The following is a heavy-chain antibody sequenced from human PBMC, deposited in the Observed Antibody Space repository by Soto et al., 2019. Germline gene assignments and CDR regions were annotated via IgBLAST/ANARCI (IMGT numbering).Heavy chain of an antibody. V-gene: IGHV1-69*08. CDR2: IIPILNRA. CDR3: ARDGYRGHDYGD. D-gene: IGHD5-12*01. Sequence: QVQLVQSGAEVKKPGSSVRVSCKASGGTFTNYTIGWVRQAPGQGLEWMGRIIPILNRAQYAQKFQGRVTITVDKSTRTAYMDLNSLRCEDTANYFCARDGYRGHDYGDWGQGALVTVSS. J-gene: IGHJ4*02. CDR1: GGTFTNYT.